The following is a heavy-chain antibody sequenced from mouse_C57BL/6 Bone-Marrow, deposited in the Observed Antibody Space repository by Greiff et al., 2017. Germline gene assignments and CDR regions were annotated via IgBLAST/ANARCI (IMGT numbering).Heavy chain of an antibody. CDR1: GYTFTDYY. Sequence: EVKLLESGPVLVKPGASVKMSCKASGYTFTDYYMNWVKQSHGKSLEWIGVINPYNGGTSYNQKFKGKATLTVDKSSSTAYMELNSLTSEDSAVYYCARRASSYAMDYWGQGTSVTVSS. J-gene: IGHJ4*01. CDR2: INPYNGGT. V-gene: IGHV1-19*01. D-gene: IGHD1-1*01. CDR3: ARRASSYAMDY.